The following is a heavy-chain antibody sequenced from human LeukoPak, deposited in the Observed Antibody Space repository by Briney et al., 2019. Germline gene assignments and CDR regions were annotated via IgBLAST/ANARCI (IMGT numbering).Heavy chain of an antibody. D-gene: IGHD3-22*01. J-gene: IGHJ4*02. Sequence: GGSLRPSCAASGFTFSSYAMSWVRQAPGKGLEWVSAISGSGGSTYYADSVKGRFTISRDNAKKSLYLQMNSLRAEDTAVYHCAREGRESSGYDYWGQGTLVTVSS. CDR3: AREGRESSGYDY. CDR2: ISGSGGST. CDR1: GFTFSSYA. V-gene: IGHV3-23*01.